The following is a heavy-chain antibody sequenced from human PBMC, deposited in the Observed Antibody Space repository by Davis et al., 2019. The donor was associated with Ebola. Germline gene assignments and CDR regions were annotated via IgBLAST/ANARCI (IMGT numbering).Heavy chain of an antibody. V-gene: IGHV1-18*01. CDR1: GYTFTTYG. CDR3: ASGVKTGIVSFGVFDY. CDR2: ISTYNGNT. J-gene: IGHJ4*02. D-gene: IGHD3-10*01. Sequence: ASVKVSCKTSGYTFTTYGISWVRQAPGQGLEWMGWISTYNGNTNYAQNLQDRVTMTTDTSTSTAYMEVRGLRSDDTAVYYCASGVKTGIVSFGVFDYWGQGTLVTVSS.